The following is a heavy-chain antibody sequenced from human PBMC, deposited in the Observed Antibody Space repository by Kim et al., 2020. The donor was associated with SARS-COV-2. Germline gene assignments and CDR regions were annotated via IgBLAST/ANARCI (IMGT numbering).Heavy chain of an antibody. Sequence: YNPSLKSRVTISVDTSKTQFSLKLSSVTAADTAVYYCARVACGGDCYPDYWGQGTLVTVSS. D-gene: IGHD2-21*02. CDR3: ARVACGGDCYPDY. J-gene: IGHJ4*02. V-gene: IGHV4-59*01.